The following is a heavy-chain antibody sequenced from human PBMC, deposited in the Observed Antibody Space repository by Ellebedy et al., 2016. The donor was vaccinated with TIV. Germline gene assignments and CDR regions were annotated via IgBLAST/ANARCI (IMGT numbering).Heavy chain of an antibody. D-gene: IGHD1-26*01. J-gene: IGHJ5*02. Sequence: SETLSLXXTVSGGSISSYYWSWIRQPPGKGLEWIGYIYYSGSTYYNPSLKSRITISVDTSKNQFSLKLTSVTAADTAVYYCASYSGTYGWFDPWGQGTLVTVSS. V-gene: IGHV4-59*06. CDR2: IYYSGST. CDR3: ASYSGTYGWFDP. CDR1: GGSISSYY.